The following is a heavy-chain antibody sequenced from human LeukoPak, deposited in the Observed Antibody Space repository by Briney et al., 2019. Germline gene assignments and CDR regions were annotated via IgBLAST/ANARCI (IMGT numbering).Heavy chain of an antibody. CDR1: GYPLNELS. J-gene: IGHJ6*02. CDR3: ATAGLMGPTYFGLFV. D-gene: IGHD2-8*01. V-gene: IGHV1-24*01. CDR2: FHREDGDK. Sequence: ASVTVSCRVSGYPLNELSMHWVRQAPGKGLEWMGGFHREDGDKIYAQSFHGRFTLTKDTSADTAYMELSSLRSEDTAVYYCATAGLMGPTYFGLFVWGQGTTVTVSS.